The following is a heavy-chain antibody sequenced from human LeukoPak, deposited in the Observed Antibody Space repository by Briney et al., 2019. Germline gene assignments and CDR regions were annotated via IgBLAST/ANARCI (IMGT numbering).Heavy chain of an antibody. CDR3: ARHRATSSWDFDY. CDR2: IYHSGST. V-gene: IGHV4-38-2*01. J-gene: IGHJ4*02. D-gene: IGHD6-13*01. Sequence: SETLSLTCAVSDFSISSGYYWGWIRQPPGKGLEWIGSIYHSGSTYYNLPLKSRVTISINTSKNQFSLRLSSVTAADTAVYYCARHRATSSWDFDYWGQGTPVTVSS. CDR1: DFSISSGYY.